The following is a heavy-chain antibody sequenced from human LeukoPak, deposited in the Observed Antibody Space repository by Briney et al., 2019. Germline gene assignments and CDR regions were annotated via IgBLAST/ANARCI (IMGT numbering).Heavy chain of an antibody. V-gene: IGHV4-30-2*01. CDR2: IYHSGST. Sequence: SQTLSLTCAVSGGSLSSGGYSWSWIRQPPGKGLEWIGYIYHSGSTYYNPSLKSRVTISVDRSKNQFSLKLSSVTAADTAVYYCARCREWELGHAFDIWGQGTMVTVSS. D-gene: IGHD1-26*01. CDR3: ARCREWELGHAFDI. J-gene: IGHJ3*02. CDR1: GGSLSSGGYS.